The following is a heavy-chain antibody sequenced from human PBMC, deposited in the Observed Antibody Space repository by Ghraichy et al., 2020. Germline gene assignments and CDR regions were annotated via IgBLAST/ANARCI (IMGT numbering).Heavy chain of an antibody. CDR3: AKLAYNWNDDDY. CDR2: LGSSGEST. CDR1: GFTFSSFA. V-gene: IGHV3-23*01. D-gene: IGHD1-1*01. Sequence: GESLNISCAASGFTFSSFAMSWVRQAPGKGLEWVSSLGSSGESTYYADSVKGRFTISRDNSKNTMDLQMNSLSAGDTAVYYCAKLAYNWNDDDYWGQGTLVTVSS. J-gene: IGHJ4*02.